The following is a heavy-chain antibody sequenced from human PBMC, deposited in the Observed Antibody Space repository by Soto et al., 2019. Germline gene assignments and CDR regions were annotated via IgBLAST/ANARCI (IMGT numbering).Heavy chain of an antibody. CDR1: GGSISSGGYS. J-gene: IGHJ6*02. V-gene: IGHV4-30-2*01. CDR3: ARVPDV. CDR2: IYHSGST. Sequence: QLQLQESGSGLVKPSQTLSLTCAVSGGSISSGGYSWGWIRQPPGKGLEWIGYIYHSGSTYYNPSPXSXFTISVARSKNQFSLKLSSVTAADTAVYYCARVPDVWGQGTTVTVSS.